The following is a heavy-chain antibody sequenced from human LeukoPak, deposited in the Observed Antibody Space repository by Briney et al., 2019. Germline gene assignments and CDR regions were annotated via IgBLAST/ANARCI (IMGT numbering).Heavy chain of an antibody. V-gene: IGHV3-33*01. CDR3: ARDLSSWTPGY. CDR1: GFTFSSCG. Sequence: GRSLRLSCAASGFTFSSCGMHWVRQAPGKGLEWVAVIWSDGNNKDYADSVKGRFTISRDDSKNTLYLQMNSLRAEDTAVYYCARDLSSWTPGYWGQGTLVTVSS. J-gene: IGHJ4*02. CDR2: IWSDGNNK. D-gene: IGHD6-13*01.